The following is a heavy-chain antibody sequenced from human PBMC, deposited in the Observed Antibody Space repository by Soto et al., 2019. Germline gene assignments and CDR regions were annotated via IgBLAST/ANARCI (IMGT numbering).Heavy chain of an antibody. Sequence: QVQLVESGGGVVQPGRSLRLSCATSGFTFSRYGIHWVRQAPGKGLEWVAVTSHDGTNKYYTDSVKGRFIISRDNSKXXXXXEMNSLRAEDTAVYYCAKETVATIRPTRIYYYYGLDVWGQGTTVSVSS. J-gene: IGHJ6*02. D-gene: IGHD5-12*01. CDR3: AKETVATIRPTRIYYYYGLDV. CDR2: TSHDGTNK. V-gene: IGHV3-30*18. CDR1: GFTFSRYG.